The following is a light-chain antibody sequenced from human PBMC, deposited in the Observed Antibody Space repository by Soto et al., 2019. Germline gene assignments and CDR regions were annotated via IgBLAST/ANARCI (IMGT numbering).Light chain of an antibody. J-gene: IGLJ3*02. V-gene: IGLV4-69*01. CDR3: QTWGTGIRV. Sequence: QPVLTQSPSASASLGASVKLTCTLSSGHSSYAIAWHQQQPEKGPRYLMKVNNDGSQNKGDGIPDRFSGSSSGAERYLTISSLRSEDEADYYCQTWGTGIRVFGGGTKLTVL. CDR2: VNNDGSQ. CDR1: SGHSSYA.